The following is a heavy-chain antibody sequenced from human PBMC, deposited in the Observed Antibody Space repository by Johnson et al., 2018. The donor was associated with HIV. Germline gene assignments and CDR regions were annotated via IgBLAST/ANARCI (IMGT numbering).Heavy chain of an antibody. CDR1: GFTFSSYA. V-gene: IGHV3-23*04. J-gene: IGHJ3*02. D-gene: IGHD3-22*01. CDR2: ISGSGGST. Sequence: VQLVESGGGLVQPGGSLRLSCAASGFTFSSYAMSWVRQAPGKGLEWVSAISGSGGSTYYADSVKGRFTISRDNSKNTLYLQMNSLRAEDTAVYYCAKEDPYYYDSRDSRGAFDIWGQGTMVTVSS. CDR3: AKEDPYYYDSRDSRGAFDI.